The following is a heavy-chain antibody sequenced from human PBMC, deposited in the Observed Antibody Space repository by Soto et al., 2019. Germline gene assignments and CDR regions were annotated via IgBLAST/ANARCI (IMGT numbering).Heavy chain of an antibody. Sequence: GASVKVSCKASGYTFSSYGISWVRQVPGQGLEWMGWISAYNGNTNYAQKLQGRVTMTTDTSTSTAYMELRSLRSDYTAVYYCARSGVATITLFFYCMDVWCQVTTVT. V-gene: IGHV1-18*04. J-gene: IGHJ6*02. CDR3: ARSGVATITLFFYCMDV. CDR2: ISAYNGNT. CDR1: GYTFSSYG. D-gene: IGHD5-12*01.